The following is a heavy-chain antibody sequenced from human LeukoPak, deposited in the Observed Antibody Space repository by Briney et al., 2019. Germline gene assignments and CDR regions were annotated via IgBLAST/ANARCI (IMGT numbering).Heavy chain of an antibody. CDR1: GGSFSGYY. CDR2: INHSGST. Sequence: PSETLSLTCAVYGGSFSGYYWSWIRQPPGKGLEWIGEINHSGSTNYNPSLKSRVTISVDTSKNQFSLKLSSVTAADTAVYHCARGLYYYGSGSYYPLYYYYGMDVWGQGTTVTVSS. J-gene: IGHJ6*02. D-gene: IGHD3-10*01. V-gene: IGHV4-34*01. CDR3: ARGLYYYGSGSYYPLYYYYGMDV.